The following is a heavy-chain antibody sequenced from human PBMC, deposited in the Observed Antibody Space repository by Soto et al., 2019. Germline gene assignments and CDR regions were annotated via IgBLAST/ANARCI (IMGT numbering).Heavy chain of an antibody. CDR2: IYYSGST. J-gene: IGHJ5*02. CDR3: AREWYDYVWGSYRSPARGSWFDP. V-gene: IGHV4-61*01. CDR1: GGSVSSGSYY. D-gene: IGHD3-16*02. Sequence: SETLSLTCTVSGGSVSSGSYYWSWIRQPPGKGLEWIGYIYYSGSTNYNPSLKSRVTISVDTSKNQFSLKLSSVTAADTAVYYCAREWYDYVWGSYRSPARGSWFDPWGQGTLVTVSS.